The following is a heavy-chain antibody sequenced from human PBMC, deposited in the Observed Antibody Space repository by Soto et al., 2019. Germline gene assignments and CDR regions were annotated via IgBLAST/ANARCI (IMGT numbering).Heavy chain of an antibody. J-gene: IGHJ6*02. CDR2: IYYSGST. D-gene: IGHD2-8*01. CDR3: ARRFVLMVYAIPYYYYGMDV. CDR1: GGSISNSSYY. V-gene: IGHV4-39*01. Sequence: LSLTCTVSGGSISNSSYYWGWIRQPPGKGLEWIGSIYYSGSTYYNASLKSRVTISVDTSKNQFSLKLSSVTAADTAVYYCARRFVLMVYAIPYYYYGMDVWGQGTTVTVSS.